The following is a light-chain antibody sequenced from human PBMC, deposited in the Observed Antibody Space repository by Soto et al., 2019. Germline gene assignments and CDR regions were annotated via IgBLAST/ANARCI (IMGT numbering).Light chain of an antibody. CDR3: QQANILPPV. J-gene: IGKJ4*01. CDR1: QDIRSR. CDR2: SAT. Sequence: IEMTQSPSSVSASVGDRVTITCRASQDIRSRLAWYQHKPGKAPNLLIYSATTLQSGVPYRVSGSGSGTYFTLNISSLQPEDFATYYCQQANILPPVFGGGTRVAI. V-gene: IGKV1-12*01.